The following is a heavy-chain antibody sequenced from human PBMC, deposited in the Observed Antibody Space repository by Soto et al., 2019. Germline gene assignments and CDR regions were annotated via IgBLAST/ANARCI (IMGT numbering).Heavy chain of an antibody. J-gene: IGHJ4*02. D-gene: IGHD5-18*01. CDR2: ISSSGSTI. Sequence: GGSLRLSCAASGFAFSNSAMSWVRQAPGKGLEWVSYISSSGSTIYYADSVKGRFTISRDNAKNSLYLQMNSLRAEDTAVYYSARVEHSYGYRAIDYWGQGTLVTVSS. CDR3: ARVEHSYGYRAIDY. CDR1: GFAFSNSA. V-gene: IGHV3-48*03.